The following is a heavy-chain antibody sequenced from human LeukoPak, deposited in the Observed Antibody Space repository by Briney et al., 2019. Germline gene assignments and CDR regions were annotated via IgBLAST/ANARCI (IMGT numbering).Heavy chain of an antibody. CDR1: GGSISNSNYY. J-gene: IGHJ5*02. CDR2: IYYDGSA. Sequence: PPETLSLTCTVSGGSISNSNYYWGWIRQPPGKGLEWIGSIYYDGSAYYNPSLQSRVTISIDTSKNQFSLKLNSVTATDTAVYYCARSAASSSWFPTRRNWFDPWGQGTLVTVSS. CDR3: ARSAASSSWFPTRRNWFDP. V-gene: IGHV4-39*01. D-gene: IGHD6-13*01.